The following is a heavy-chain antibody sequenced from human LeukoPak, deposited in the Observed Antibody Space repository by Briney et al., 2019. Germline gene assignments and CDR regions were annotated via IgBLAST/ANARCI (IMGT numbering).Heavy chain of an antibody. J-gene: IGHJ6*02. V-gene: IGHV3-74*01. CDR3: ARGHYYGMDV. CDR1: GFIFSNYW. Sequence: QTGGSLRLSCAASGFIFSNYWMHWVRQAPGKGLVWVSPINSDGSTTSYADSVKGRFTISRDNAKNTLYLQMNSLRPEDTAVYYCARGHYYGMDVWGQGTTVTVSS. CDR2: INSDGSTT.